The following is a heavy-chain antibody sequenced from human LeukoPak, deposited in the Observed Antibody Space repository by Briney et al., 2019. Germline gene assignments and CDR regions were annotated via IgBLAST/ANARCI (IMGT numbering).Heavy chain of an antibody. J-gene: IGHJ4*02. CDR1: EYTFTDYA. Sequence: ASVKVSCKASEYTFTDYAINWVRQAPGQRLEWMGWINAGNGNTRYSQRFQGRVTIARDTSASTAYMELRSLRSDDTAVYYCARDSTSSSSFPPDYWGQGTLVTVSS. V-gene: IGHV1-3*01. D-gene: IGHD6-13*01. CDR3: ARDSTSSSSFPPDY. CDR2: INAGNGNT.